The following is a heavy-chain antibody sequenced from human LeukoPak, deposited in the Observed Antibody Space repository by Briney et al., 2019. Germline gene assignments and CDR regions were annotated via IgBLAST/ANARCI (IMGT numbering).Heavy chain of an antibody. CDR2: ISGSSSYI. J-gene: IGHJ6*02. Sequence: GGSLRLSCAASGFTFSSYSMNWVRQAPGKGLEWVSSISGSSSYIYYADSVKGRFTISRDNAKNSLYLQMNSLRAEDTAVYYCARDGWSGYYTGYYYYGMDVWGQGTTVTVSS. CDR3: ARDGWSGYYTGYYYYGMDV. V-gene: IGHV3-21*01. CDR1: GFTFSSYS. D-gene: IGHD3-3*01.